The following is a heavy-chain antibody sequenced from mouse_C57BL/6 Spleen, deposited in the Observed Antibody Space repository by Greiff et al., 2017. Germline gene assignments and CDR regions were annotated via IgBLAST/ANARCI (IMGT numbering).Heavy chain of an antibody. CDR2: IRSKSNNYAT. V-gene: IGHV10-1*01. D-gene: IGHD6-1*01. CDR3: VRHGALGHAMDY. CDR1: RFSFNTYA. J-gene: IGHJ4*01. Sequence: EVKLVESGGGLVQPKGSLKLSCAASRFSFNTYAMNWVRQAPGKGLEWVARIRSKSNNYATYYADSVKDRFTISRDDSESMLYLQMNNLKTEDTAMYYCVRHGALGHAMDYWGQGTSVTVSS.